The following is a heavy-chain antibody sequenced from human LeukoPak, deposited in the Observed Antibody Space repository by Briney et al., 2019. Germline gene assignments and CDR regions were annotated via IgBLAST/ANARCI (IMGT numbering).Heavy chain of an antibody. Sequence: SETLSLTCTLSGGSISTFYWSWIPPPPGKGLEWIGYIYHSGSTNYNPSLKSRVTISVDTSKNQFSLKLSSVTAADTAVYYCARGGGYASPIGYWGQGALVTVSS. D-gene: IGHD5-12*01. J-gene: IGHJ4*02. CDR1: GGSISTFY. V-gene: IGHV4-59*01. CDR3: ARGGGYASPIGY. CDR2: IYHSGST.